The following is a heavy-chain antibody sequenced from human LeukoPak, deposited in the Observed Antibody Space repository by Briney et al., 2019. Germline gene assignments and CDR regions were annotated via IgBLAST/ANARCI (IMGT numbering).Heavy chain of an antibody. D-gene: IGHD4-17*01. V-gene: IGHV1-69*04. CDR3: ARTPNYGDYRQWFDP. J-gene: IGHJ5*02. CDR1: GGTFSSYA. Sequence: SVKVSCKASGGTFSSYAISWVRQAPGQGLEWMGRIIPILGIANYAQKFQGRVTITADKSTSTAYMELRSLRSDDTAVYYCARTPNYGDYRQWFDPWGQGTLVTVSS. CDR2: IIPILGIA.